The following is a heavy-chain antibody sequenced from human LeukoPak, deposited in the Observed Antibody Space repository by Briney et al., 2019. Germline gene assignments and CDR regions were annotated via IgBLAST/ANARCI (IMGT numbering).Heavy chain of an antibody. CDR2: ILSTGTT. V-gene: IGHV3-23*01. D-gene: IGHD4-17*01. CDR3: ATVKYDYGDPVGWFDP. CDR1: GFPFSASA. Sequence: GGSLRLSCAASGFPFSASAMTWVRQAPGKGLEWISHILSTGTTYYADSVRGRFTISRDNSKNTLYLLMTSLRADDTAVYYCATVKYDYGDPVGWFDPWGQGTLVTVSS. J-gene: IGHJ5*02.